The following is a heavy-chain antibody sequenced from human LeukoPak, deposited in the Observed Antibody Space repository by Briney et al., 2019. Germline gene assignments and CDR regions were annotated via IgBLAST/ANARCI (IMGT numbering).Heavy chain of an antibody. D-gene: IGHD3-10*01. V-gene: IGHV3-74*01. CDR3: ARESYASGSYYWDY. Sequence: PGGSLRLSCVPSGFTFSSYWMHWVRHLPGKGLEWVSRDGRNTNYADSVKRRFTVSRDNAKNTLHLQMNSLRAEDTAVYFCARESYASGSYYWDYWGQGALVTVSS. CDR2: DGRNT. J-gene: IGHJ4*02. CDR1: GFTFSSYW.